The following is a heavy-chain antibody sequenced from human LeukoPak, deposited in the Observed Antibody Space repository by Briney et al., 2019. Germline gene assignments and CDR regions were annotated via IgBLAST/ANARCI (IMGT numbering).Heavy chain of an antibody. CDR3: ARGSYGSGSYYSYYYYYYMDV. Sequence: PGGSLRLSCAASGFTFSSYSMNWVRQAPGKGLEWVSSISSSSSYIYYADSVKGRFTISRDNAKNSLYLQMNSLRAEDTAVYYCARGSYGSGSYYSYYYYYYMDVWGKGTTVTVSS. J-gene: IGHJ6*03. D-gene: IGHD3-10*01. CDR2: ISSSSSYI. V-gene: IGHV3-21*01. CDR1: GFTFSSYS.